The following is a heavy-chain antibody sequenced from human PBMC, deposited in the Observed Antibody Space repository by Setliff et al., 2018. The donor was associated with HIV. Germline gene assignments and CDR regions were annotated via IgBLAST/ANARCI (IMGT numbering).Heavy chain of an antibody. CDR1: GGSISSYY. CDR2: IYTSGST. J-gene: IGHJ6*03. V-gene: IGHV4-4*08. Sequence: NPSETLSLTCTVSGGSISSYYWSWIRQPPGKGLEWIGYIYTSGSTNYNPSLKSRVTISVDTSKNQFSLKLSSVTAADTAVYYCARDRGGAAAGGYYYMDVWGKGTTVTVSS. D-gene: IGHD6-13*01. CDR3: ARDRGGAAAGGYYYMDV.